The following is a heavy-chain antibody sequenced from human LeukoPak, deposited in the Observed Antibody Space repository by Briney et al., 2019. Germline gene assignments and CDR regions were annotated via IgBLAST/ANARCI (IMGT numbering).Heavy chain of an antibody. Sequence: SGTLSLTCAVSGGSISSSNWWSWVRQPPGKGLEWIGEIYHSGSTNYNPSLKGRVTISVDKSKNQFSLKLSSVTAADTAVYYCAREERRSWYFDYWGQGTLVTVSS. V-gene: IGHV4-4*02. D-gene: IGHD1-1*01. CDR1: GGSISSSNW. CDR2: IYHSGST. J-gene: IGHJ4*02. CDR3: AREERRSWYFDY.